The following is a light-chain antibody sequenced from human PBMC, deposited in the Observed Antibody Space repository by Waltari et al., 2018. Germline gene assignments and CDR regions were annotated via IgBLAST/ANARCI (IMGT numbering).Light chain of an antibody. V-gene: IGLV2-14*01. CDR2: DVA. CDR1: SSDIGGYHY. CDR3: TSYTTTKTVV. Sequence: QSALTQPASVSGSPGQSITISCTGTSSDIGGYHYVSRYQQHPGKAPKLMIYDVARWPSGVSNRFSGSKSGNTASLTISGLQAEDEADYYCTSYTTTKTVVFGGGTKVTVL. J-gene: IGLJ2*01.